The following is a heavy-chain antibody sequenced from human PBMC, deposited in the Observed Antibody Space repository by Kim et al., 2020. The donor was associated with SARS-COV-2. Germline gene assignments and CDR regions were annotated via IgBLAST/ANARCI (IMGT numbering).Heavy chain of an antibody. CDR2: IKSKTNGWTT. CDR3: ITRSSDWRWGTFGMDV. D-gene: IGHD6-19*01. J-gene: IGHJ6*02. V-gene: IGHV3-15*01. Sequence: GGSLRLSCAASGFTFNNAWMTWVRQAPGKGLEWVGRIKSKTNGWTTDYAAPVKGRFTISRDDSTNMLYLQMNSLKTEDTAVYYCITRSSDWRWGTFGMDVWGQGTTVTVSS. CDR1: GFTFNNAW.